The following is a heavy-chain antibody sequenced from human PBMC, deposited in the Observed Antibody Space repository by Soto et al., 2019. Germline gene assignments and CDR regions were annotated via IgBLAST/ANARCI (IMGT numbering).Heavy chain of an antibody. CDR1: GFTVSSNY. CDR2: IYADGRT. Sequence: EVQLVESGGGLIQPGGSLRLSCAASGFTVSSNYMTWVRQAPGKGLEWGSLIYADGRTYYADSVKGRFTISRDNSKNTLYLQMNSLRTEDTAMYYCARERDATGYILAYWGQGTLVTVSS. CDR3: ARERDATGYILAY. D-gene: IGHD3-9*01. J-gene: IGHJ4*02. V-gene: IGHV3-53*01.